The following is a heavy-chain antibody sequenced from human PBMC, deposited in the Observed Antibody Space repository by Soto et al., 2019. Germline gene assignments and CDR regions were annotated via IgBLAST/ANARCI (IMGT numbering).Heavy chain of an antibody. CDR1: GFNVGAFA. V-gene: IGHV3-23*01. CDR3: TRETVAGITGLDY. J-gene: IGHJ4*02. CDR2: ISVSDAFI. Sequence: PGVSLSLSCAASGFNVGAFAVNWVRQAPGKGLEWVSGISVSDAFIYYADSVRGRFSISRDASENILYLQMNSLRVDDTALYYCTRETVAGITGLDYWGPGTLVTVSS. D-gene: IGHD1-20*01.